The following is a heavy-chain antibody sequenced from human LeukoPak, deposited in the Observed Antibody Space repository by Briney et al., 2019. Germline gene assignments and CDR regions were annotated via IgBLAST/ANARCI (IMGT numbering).Heavy chain of an antibody. V-gene: IGHV1-18*01. CDR2: ISAYSGDT. D-gene: IGHD2-2*01. J-gene: IGHJ4*02. CDR3: ARGADCSSTSCTFDY. CDR1: GYTFNIYG. Sequence: ASVRVSCKASGYTFNIYGISWVRQAPGQGLEWLGWISAYSGDTHYARKFQGRVTMTTDTSTRTAYMDLSSLTSDDTAVYYCARGADCSSTSCTFDYWGQGTLVTVSS.